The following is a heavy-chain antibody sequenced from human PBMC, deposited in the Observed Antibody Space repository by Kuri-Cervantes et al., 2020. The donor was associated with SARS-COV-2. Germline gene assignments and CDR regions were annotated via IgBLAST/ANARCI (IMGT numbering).Heavy chain of an antibody. D-gene: IGHD5-12*01. CDR2: IWYDGSNK. CDR3: ARAGTASGYDQYYYYYYGMDV. V-gene: IGHV3-33*08. Sequence: GESLKISCAASGFTSSSYGMHWVRQAPGKGLEWVAVIWYDGSNKYYADSVKGRFTISRDNSKNTLYLQMNSLRAEDTAVYYCARAGTASGYDQYYYYYYGMDVWGQGTTVTVSS. CDR1: GFTSSSYG. J-gene: IGHJ6*02.